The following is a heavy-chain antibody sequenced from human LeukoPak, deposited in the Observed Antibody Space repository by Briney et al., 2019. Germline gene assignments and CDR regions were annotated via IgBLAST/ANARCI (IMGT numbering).Heavy chain of an antibody. D-gene: IGHD4-17*01. J-gene: IGHJ4*02. V-gene: IGHV4-59*06. CDR1: GGSISSYY. Sequence: PSETLSLTCTVSGGSISSYYWSWIRQPPGKGLEWIGYIYYSGSTYYNPSLKSRVTISVDTSKNQFSLKLSSVTAADTAVYYCATYTTVTTTWGQGTLVTVSS. CDR3: ATYTTVTTT. CDR2: IYYSGST.